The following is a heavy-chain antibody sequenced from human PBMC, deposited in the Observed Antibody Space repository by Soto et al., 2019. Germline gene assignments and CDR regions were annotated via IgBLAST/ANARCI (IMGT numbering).Heavy chain of an antibody. V-gene: IGHV4-39*02. CDR3: ARELLSDYGSGSYCFDY. D-gene: IGHD3-10*01. CDR1: GGSISSSSYY. J-gene: IGHJ4*02. Sequence: QLQLQESGPGLVKPSETLSLTCTVSGGSISSSSYYWGWIRQPPGKGLEWIGSIYYSGSTYYNPSLNRRLTISVDTSKNQFSLKLSSVSAADTSVYYCARELLSDYGSGSYCFDYWGQGTLVTVSS. CDR2: IYYSGST.